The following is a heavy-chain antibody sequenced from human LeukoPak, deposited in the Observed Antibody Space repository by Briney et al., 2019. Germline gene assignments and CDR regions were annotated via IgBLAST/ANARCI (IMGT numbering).Heavy chain of an antibody. J-gene: IGHJ4*02. CDR1: GFTFSNYG. Sequence: PGGSLRLSCAASGFTFSNYGMHWVRQAPGKGLEWVAVISYDGNNKYYADSVKGRFTISRDNPENMLYLQMNSLRPEDTAVYYCARELNWNLDYWGQGTLVTVSS. CDR3: ARELNWNLDY. D-gene: IGHD1-1*01. CDR2: ISYDGNNK. V-gene: IGHV3-30-3*01.